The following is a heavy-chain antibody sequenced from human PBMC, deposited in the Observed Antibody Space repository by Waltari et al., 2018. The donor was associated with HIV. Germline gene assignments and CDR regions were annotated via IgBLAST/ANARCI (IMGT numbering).Heavy chain of an antibody. D-gene: IGHD5-12*01. J-gene: IGHJ5*01. CDR1: GYTFTSYE. CDR2: MNPNSGKT. CDR3: ARGRGYSYGYEDS. Sequence: QVQLVQSGAEVKKPGASVKVSCKASGYTFTSYEINWVRQATGQGLEWVGWMNPNSGKTAYAQIFHGGVTMTSNSSISRAYMERSSLRSEDTAVYYCARGRGYSYGYEDSWGQGTLVTVSS. V-gene: IGHV1-8*01.